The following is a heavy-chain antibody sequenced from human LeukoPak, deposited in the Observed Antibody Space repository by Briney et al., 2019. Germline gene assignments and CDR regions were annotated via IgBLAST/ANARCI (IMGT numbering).Heavy chain of an antibody. CDR1: GGSISIYF. D-gene: IGHD3-10*01. CDR2: IHASGTT. CDR3: ARDGADVYGRAFDY. Sequence: SETLSLTCNVSGGSISIYFWTWIRQPAGKGLEWIGRIHASGTTNYNSSLKSRVSMSVDTSKNQFSLKLTSVTAADTAVYFCARDGADVYGRAFDYWGQGTLVSVSS. V-gene: IGHV4-4*07. J-gene: IGHJ4*02.